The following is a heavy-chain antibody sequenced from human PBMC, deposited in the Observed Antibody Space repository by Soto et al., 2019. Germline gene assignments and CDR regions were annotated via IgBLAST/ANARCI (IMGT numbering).Heavy chain of an antibody. J-gene: IGHJ5*02. CDR3: ARGDIVVVTAGGYWFDP. Sequence: SETLSLTCTVSGGSISSGDYYWSWIRQPPGKGLEWIGYIYYSGSTYYNPSLKSRVTISVDTSKNQFSLKLSSVTAADTAVYYCARGDIVVVTAGGYWFDPWGQAILVSVSS. CDR1: GGSISSGDYY. CDR2: IYYSGST. V-gene: IGHV4-30-4*01. D-gene: IGHD2-2*01.